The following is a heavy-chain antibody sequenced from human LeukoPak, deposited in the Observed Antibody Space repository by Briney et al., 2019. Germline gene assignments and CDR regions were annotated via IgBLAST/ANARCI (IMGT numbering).Heavy chain of an antibody. CDR1: GFTFDDYA. J-gene: IGHJ6*02. CDR2: ISWNSGSI. V-gene: IGHV3-9*01. CDR3: AKDIGSPNNYYYYYGMDV. Sequence: GGSLRLSCAAPGFTFDDYAMHWVRQAPGKGLEWVSGISWNSGSIGYADSVKGRFTISRDNAKNSLYLQMNSLRAEDTALYYCAKDIGSPNNYYYYYGMDVWGQGTTVTVSS. D-gene: IGHD2-8*01.